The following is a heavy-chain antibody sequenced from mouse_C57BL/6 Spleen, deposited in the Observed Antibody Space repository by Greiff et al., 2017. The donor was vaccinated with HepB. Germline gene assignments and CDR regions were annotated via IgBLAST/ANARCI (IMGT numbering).Heavy chain of an antibody. CDR3: TRRGAYYSNLFAY. CDR1: GYTFTDYE. J-gene: IGHJ3*01. D-gene: IGHD2-5*01. CDR2: IDPETGGT. V-gene: IGHV1-15*01. Sequence: VQLQESGAELVRPGASVTLSCKASGYTFTDYEMHWVKQTPVHGLEWIGAIDPETGGTAYNQKFKGKAILTADKSSSTAYMELRSLTSEDSAVYYCTRRGAYYSNLFAYWGQGTLVTVSA.